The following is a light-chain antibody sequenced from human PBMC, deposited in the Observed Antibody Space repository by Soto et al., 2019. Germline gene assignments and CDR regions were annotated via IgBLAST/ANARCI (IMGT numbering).Light chain of an antibody. V-gene: IGKV3-20*01. CDR1: QSVNSNY. Sequence: EIVLTQSPGTLSLSPGDRATLSCRASQSVNSNYLAWYQRKPGQAPRLLIYGASNRATDIPYRFSASGSGTDFTLTISRLEAEDFAVYYCQQHDSTPPTFGPGTKVEVQ. CDR2: GAS. CDR3: QQHDSTPPT. J-gene: IGKJ1*01.